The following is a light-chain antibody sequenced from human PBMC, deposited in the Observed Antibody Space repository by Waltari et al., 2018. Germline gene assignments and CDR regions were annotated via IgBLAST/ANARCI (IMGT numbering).Light chain of an antibody. CDR3: SSYAHNNHFV. CDR1: NSDVGAYNY. Sequence: QSVLTQPPSATGSPGQSVTISCTGTNSDVGAYNYLSWYPQHPGKLPKLLIYEFTKRPSGVPDRFSGSKSGNTASLTVSGLQADDEADYYCSSYAHNNHFVFGTGTKVTVL. J-gene: IGLJ1*01. V-gene: IGLV2-8*01. CDR2: EFT.